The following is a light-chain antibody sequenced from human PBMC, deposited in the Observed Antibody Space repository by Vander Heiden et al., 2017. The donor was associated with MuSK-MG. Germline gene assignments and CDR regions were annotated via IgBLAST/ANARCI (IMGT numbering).Light chain of an antibody. CDR3: QQDDTLPIT. J-gene: IGKJ5*01. V-gene: IGKV1-33*01. CDR1: QDIRNY. CDR2: DAS. Sequence: DIQMTQSPSSLSASVGDRVTITCQASQDIRNYLNWYQQKPGKAPKRLIYDASNLQTGVPSRFSGSGSGTDFTFTISSLQPEDFATYYCQQDDTLPITFGQGTQVEIK.